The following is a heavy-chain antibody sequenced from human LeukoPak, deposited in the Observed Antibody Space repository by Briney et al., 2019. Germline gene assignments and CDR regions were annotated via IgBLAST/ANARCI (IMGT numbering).Heavy chain of an antibody. V-gene: IGHV1-46*01. Sequence: ASVKVSCKASGCTFTSNYIHWVRQAPGQGLEWMGMIYPRDGSTSYAQKFQGRVTVTRDTSTSTVHMELSGLRTEDTAVYYCARDQEGFDYWGQGTLVTVSS. CDR2: IYPRDGST. CDR3: ARDQEGFDY. CDR1: GCTFTSNY. J-gene: IGHJ4*02.